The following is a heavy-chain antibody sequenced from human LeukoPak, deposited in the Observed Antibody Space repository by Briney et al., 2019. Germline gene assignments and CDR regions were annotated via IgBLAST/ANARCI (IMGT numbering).Heavy chain of an antibody. J-gene: IGHJ6*03. CDR2: IIPIFGTA. CDR3: AREWRSSIWYRDYYYYFMDV. CDR1: GGTFSSYA. Sequence: SSVKVSCKASGGTFSSYAISWVRQAPGLGLEWMGGIIPIFGTANNAQKFQGRVTITAEESTSTVYMELSSLRSEDTALYYCAREWRSSIWYRDYYYYFMDVWGKGTTVTVSS. V-gene: IGHV1-69*01. D-gene: IGHD6-13*01.